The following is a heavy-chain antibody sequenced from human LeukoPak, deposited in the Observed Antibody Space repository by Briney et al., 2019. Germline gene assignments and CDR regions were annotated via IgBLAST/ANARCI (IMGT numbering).Heavy chain of an antibody. CDR1: GLTFSSYE. D-gene: IGHD2-8*01. CDR3: ARDANGAFDI. Sequence: GGSLRLSCAAYGLTFSSYETNWVRQAPGKGLEWDSYISSSGSTIYYADTVKGRFTISRDNAKNSLYLQMNSLRAEDTAVYYCARDANGAFDIWGQGTMVTVSS. J-gene: IGHJ3*02. V-gene: IGHV3-48*03. CDR2: ISSSGSTI.